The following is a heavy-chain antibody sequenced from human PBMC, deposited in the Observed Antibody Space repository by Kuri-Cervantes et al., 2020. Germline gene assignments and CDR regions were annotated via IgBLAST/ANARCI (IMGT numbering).Heavy chain of an antibody. V-gene: IGHV2-5*02. CDR3: AHRQDDFWSGYCGANYYFDY. CDR2: IYWDDDK. D-gene: IGHD3-3*01. Sequence: SGPTLVKPPQTLTLTCTFSGFSLSTSGVGVGWIRQPPGKALEWLALIYWDDDKRYSPSLKSRLTITKDTSKNQVVLTMTNMDPVDTATYYCAHRQDDFWSGYCGANYYFDYWGQGTLVTVSS. J-gene: IGHJ4*02. CDR1: GFSLSTSGVG.